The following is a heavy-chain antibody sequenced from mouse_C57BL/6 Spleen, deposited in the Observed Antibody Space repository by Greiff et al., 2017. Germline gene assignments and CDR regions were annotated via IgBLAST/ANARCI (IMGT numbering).Heavy chain of an antibody. V-gene: IGHV1-80*01. Sequence: QVQLQQSGAELVKPGASVKISCKASGYEFSSYWMNWVKQRPGKGLEWIGQIYPGDGDTNYNGKFKGKATLTADKSSSTAYMQLSSLTSEDSAVYFCARRSYGNYAMDYWGQGTSVTVSS. J-gene: IGHJ4*01. CDR1: GYEFSSYW. CDR2: IYPGDGDT. D-gene: IGHD2-1*01. CDR3: ARRSYGNYAMDY.